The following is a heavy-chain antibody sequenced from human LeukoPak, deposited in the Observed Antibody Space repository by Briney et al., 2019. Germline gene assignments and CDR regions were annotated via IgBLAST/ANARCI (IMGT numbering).Heavy chain of an antibody. J-gene: IGHJ4*02. CDR2: ISGDGGST. Sequence: GGSLRLSCAASGFTFSSYDMHWVRQATGKGLEWVSLISGDGGSTYYADSVKGRFTISRDNSKNSLYLQMNSLRTEDTALYYCAKDKTSSGLPDYWGQGTLVTVSS. CDR3: AKDKTSSGLPDY. D-gene: IGHD3-22*01. CDR1: GFTFSSYD. V-gene: IGHV3-43*02.